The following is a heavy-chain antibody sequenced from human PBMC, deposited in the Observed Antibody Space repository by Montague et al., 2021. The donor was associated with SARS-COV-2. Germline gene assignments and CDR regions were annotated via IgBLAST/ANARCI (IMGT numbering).Heavy chain of an antibody. J-gene: IGHJ5*02. D-gene: IGHD7-27*01. Sequence: SETLSLTCTIPSPTFRGSQAPRGRAYPWRRVAKIAEVLPCGKTSYNPSLQSRLTMSVDIYKKQFSLRLSSVTAADTAVYSCAKGSHIYETRGLRTGWFDPWGQGTRVTVSS. V-gene: IGHV4-34*01. CDR2: VLPCGKT. CDR3: AKGSHIYETRGLRTGWFDP. CDR1: SPTFRGSQ.